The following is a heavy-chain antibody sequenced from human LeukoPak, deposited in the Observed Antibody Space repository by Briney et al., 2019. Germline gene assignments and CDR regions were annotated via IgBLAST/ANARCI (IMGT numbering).Heavy chain of an antibody. CDR3: ARGGEFLDGYNFDWFDP. Sequence: VASVTVSCKASGYTFTSYDINWVRQATGQGLEWMGWMNPNSGNTGYAQKFQGRVTITGNTSISTAYMELSSLRSEDTAVYYCARGGEFLDGYNFDWFDPWGQGTLVTVSS. J-gene: IGHJ5*02. CDR1: GYTFTSYD. D-gene: IGHD5-24*01. CDR2: MNPNSGNT. V-gene: IGHV1-8*03.